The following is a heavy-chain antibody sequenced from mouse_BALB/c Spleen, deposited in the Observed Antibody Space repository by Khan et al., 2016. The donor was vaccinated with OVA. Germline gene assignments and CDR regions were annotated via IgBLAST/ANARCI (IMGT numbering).Heavy chain of an antibody. V-gene: IGHV1-4*01. CDR2: INPSNDYS. Sequence: QVQLQQSGAELARPGASVKMSCKASGYIFTNYMMHWVKQRPGQGLEWIGDINPSNDYSNYNQNFKDKATLTADKSSSTAYMQLSSLPSEDSAVYYCARGGYGSFGFWGEGTLVTVAA. CDR1: GYIFTNYM. J-gene: IGHJ3*01. CDR3: ARGGYGSFGF. D-gene: IGHD1-1*01.